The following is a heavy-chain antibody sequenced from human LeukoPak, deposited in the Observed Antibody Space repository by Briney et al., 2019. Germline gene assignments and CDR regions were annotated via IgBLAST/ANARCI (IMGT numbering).Heavy chain of an antibody. CDR3: AREIVVVAATGWFDP. V-gene: IGHV3-23*01. Sequence: GGSLRLSCAASGFTFSSYAMSWARQAPGKGLEWVSAISGSGGSTYYADSVKGRFTISRDNSKNTLYLQMNSLRAEDTAVYYCAREIVVVAATGWFDPWGQGTLVTVSS. D-gene: IGHD2-15*01. CDR2: ISGSGGST. CDR1: GFTFSSYA. J-gene: IGHJ5*02.